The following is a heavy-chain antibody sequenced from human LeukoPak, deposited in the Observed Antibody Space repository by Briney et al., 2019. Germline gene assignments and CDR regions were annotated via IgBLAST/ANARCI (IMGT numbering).Heavy chain of an antibody. CDR3: AKGDKPGY. V-gene: IGHV3-30*18. J-gene: IGHJ4*02. CDR2: ISDDGSNK. D-gene: IGHD1-14*01. Sequence: PGGSLRLSCAASGFIFSTYGMHWVRQAPGKGLEWVAVISDDGSNKYYEDSVKGRFTISRDNSRNTLYLQMNSLRAEDTAVYYCAKGDKPGYWGQGTLITVSS. CDR1: GFIFSTYG.